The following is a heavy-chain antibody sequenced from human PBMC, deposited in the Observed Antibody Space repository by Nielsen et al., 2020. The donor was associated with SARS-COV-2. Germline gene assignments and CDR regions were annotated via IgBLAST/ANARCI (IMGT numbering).Heavy chain of an antibody. CDR2: IGTAGDT. CDR1: GFTFSSYD. V-gene: IGHV3-13*04. CDR3: ARGSYYGGFDP. Sequence: GRSLRLSCAASGFTFSSYDMHWVRQATGKGLEWVSAIGTAGDTYYPGSVKGRFTISRENAKNSLYLQMNSLRAGDTAVYYCARGSYYGGFDPWGQGTTVTVSS. D-gene: IGHD3-22*01. J-gene: IGHJ5*02.